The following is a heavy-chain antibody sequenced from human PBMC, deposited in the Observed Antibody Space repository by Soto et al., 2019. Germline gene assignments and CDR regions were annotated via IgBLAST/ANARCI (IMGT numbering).Heavy chain of an antibody. D-gene: IGHD2-21*01. J-gene: IGHJ4*02. CDR1: GYTFSTYI. CDR2: INVGNGNT. Sequence: QVQLVQSGAEVKKPGASVKVSCKASGYTFSTYILYWVRQAPGQRLEWMGWINVGNGNTKNSQKFQDRVTITRDTSASTAYMELSSLRSEATAVYYCASGHCDDLCYHAYWGQGTMVTVSS. V-gene: IGHV1-3*01. CDR3: ASGHCDDLCYHAY.